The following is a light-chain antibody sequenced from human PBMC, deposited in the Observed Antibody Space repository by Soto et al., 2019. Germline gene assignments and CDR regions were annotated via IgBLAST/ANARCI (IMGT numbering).Light chain of an antibody. CDR3: QQYNNWPLT. CDR2: GAS. J-gene: IGKJ4*01. CDR1: QTVRSN. Sequence: EVVMTQSPATLSVSPGETATLSCRASQTVRSNLAWYQQKPGQAPRLLIYGASTSATGIPARFSGSGSGTDFTLTISSLQSEDFAIYYCQQYNNWPLTFGGGTKVEFK. V-gene: IGKV3-15*01.